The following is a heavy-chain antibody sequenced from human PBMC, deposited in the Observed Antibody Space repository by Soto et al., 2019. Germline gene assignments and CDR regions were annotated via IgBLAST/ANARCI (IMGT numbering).Heavy chain of an antibody. D-gene: IGHD3-10*01. Sequence: QVQLVQSGAEVKKPGASVKDSCKASGYSFTSYGISWVRQAPGQGLEWMGWINAYNGNTNYAQKAQGRVTMTTDTSTSTAYLELRSLRPDDTAVYYCARRDGWFGTYGMDVWGQGTTVIVSS. CDR1: GYSFTSYG. J-gene: IGHJ6*02. CDR2: INAYNGNT. V-gene: IGHV1-18*01. CDR3: ARRDGWFGTYGMDV.